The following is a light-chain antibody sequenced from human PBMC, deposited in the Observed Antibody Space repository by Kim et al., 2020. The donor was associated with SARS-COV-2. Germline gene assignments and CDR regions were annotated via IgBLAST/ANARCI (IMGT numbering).Light chain of an antibody. V-gene: IGKV1D-12*01. Sequence: ASVGDRVTLSCRASQDISRWLAWYQQKPGKAPLLLISITSSLQSGVPSRFSGSGSGTDFTLTISSLQPEDFATYYCQQSSSFPLTFGGGTKVDIK. CDR2: ITS. CDR3: QQSSSFPLT. CDR1: QDISRW. J-gene: IGKJ4*01.